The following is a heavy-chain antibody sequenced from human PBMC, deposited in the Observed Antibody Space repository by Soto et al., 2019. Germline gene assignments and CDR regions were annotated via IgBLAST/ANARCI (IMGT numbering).Heavy chain of an antibody. CDR1: GFTFSSYA. V-gene: IGHV3-30-3*01. J-gene: IGHJ5*02. CDR3: SSGIAAATDHL. CDR2: ISYDGSNK. D-gene: IGHD6-13*01. Sequence: QVQLVESGGGVVQPGRSLRLSCAASGFTFSSYAMHWVRQAPGKGLEWVAVISYDGSNKYYADSVKGRFTISRDNSKNTLYLQMNSLRAEDTAVYYCSSGIAAATDHLWGQGTLVTVSS.